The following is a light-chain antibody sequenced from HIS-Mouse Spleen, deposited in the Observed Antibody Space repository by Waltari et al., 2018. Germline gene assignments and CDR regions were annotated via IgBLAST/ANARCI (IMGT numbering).Light chain of an antibody. V-gene: IGLV3-10*01. Sequence: SYELTQPPSVSVSPGQTARITCPGDALPKKYAYWYQQKSGQAPVLVIYEDSKRHSGIPGRFSGSSSGTMATLTISGAQVEDEADYYCYSTDSSGNHRVFGGGTKLTVL. CDR3: YSTDSSGNHRV. CDR2: EDS. J-gene: IGLJ2*01. CDR1: ALPKKY.